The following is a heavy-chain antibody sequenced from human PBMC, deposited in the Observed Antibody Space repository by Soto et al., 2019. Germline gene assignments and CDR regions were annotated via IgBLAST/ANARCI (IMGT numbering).Heavy chain of an antibody. V-gene: IGHV1-2*04. J-gene: IGHJ6*02. Sequence: ASVKVSCKASGYTFTGYYMHWVRQAPGQGLEWMGWINPNSGGTNYAQKFQGWVTMTRDTSISTAYMELSRLRSDDTAVYYCASAVVVVAATSYYYYGMDVWGQGTTVTVSS. CDR1: GYTFTGYY. CDR2: INPNSGGT. D-gene: IGHD2-15*01. CDR3: ASAVVVVAATSYYYYGMDV.